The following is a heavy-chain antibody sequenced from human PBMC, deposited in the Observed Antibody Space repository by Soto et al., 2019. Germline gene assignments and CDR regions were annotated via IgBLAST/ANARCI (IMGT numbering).Heavy chain of an antibody. CDR3: ARDSRPYSGSLCWDY. D-gene: IGHD1-26*01. V-gene: IGHV1-18*04. CDR1: GYTFTSYG. Sequence: QVQLVQSGAEVKKPGASVKVSCKASGYTFTSYGISWVRQAPGQGLEWMGWISAYNGNTNYAQKLQGRVTMTTDTSPSTAFMELRSLRSDDTAVYYCARDSRPYSGSLCWDYWGQGTLVTVSS. CDR2: ISAYNGNT. J-gene: IGHJ4*02.